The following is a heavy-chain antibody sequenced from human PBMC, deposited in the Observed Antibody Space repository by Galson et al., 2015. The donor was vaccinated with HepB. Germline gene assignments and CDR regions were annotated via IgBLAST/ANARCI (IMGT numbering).Heavy chain of an antibody. CDR1: GYSFTRHW. D-gene: IGHD2/OR15-2a*01. Sequence: QSGAEVKKPGESLKISCKASGYSFTRHWIGWVRQMPGKGLEWMGFTHPGDSDTRYSPSFQGRVTISTDKSISTAYLHWSSLKASDTAIYYCARFPGPGNMHYDYGMDVWGQGTTVTLSS. CDR3: ARFPGPGNMHYDYGMDV. V-gene: IGHV5-51*01. CDR2: THPGDSDT. J-gene: IGHJ6*02.